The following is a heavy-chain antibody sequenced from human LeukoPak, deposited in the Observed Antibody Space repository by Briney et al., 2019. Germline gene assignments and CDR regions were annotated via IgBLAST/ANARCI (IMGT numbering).Heavy chain of an antibody. Sequence: GGSLRLSCAASGFSFGGYTMHWVRQAPGKGLEWVSLISWNGYSTSYGDSVKGRFTISRDNNKDSLYLQMNSLRTEDTALYYCAREWATVTRYYFDYWGQGTLVTVSS. J-gene: IGHJ4*02. D-gene: IGHD4-11*01. CDR2: ISWNGYST. CDR3: AREWATVTRYYFDY. V-gene: IGHV3-43*01. CDR1: GFSFGGYT.